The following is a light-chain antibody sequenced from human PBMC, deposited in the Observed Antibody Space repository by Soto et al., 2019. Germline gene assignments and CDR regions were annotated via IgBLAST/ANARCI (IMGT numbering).Light chain of an antibody. J-gene: IGKJ1*01. Sequence: ETVLTQSPGTLSLSPGERATLSCRASQSVSANNLAWYQQKAGQAPRLLIYSASSRATGIPDRFSGSGSGTDFTLTISRLEPEDLAVYYCQQYGSSPRTFGRGTKGEIK. CDR3: QQYGSSPRT. CDR1: QSVSANN. CDR2: SAS. V-gene: IGKV3-20*01.